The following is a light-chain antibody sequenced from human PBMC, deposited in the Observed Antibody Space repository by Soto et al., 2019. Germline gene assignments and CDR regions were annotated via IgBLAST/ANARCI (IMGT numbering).Light chain of an antibody. CDR2: DVS. Sequence: QSALTQPPSVSGSPGQSVTISCTGTSSDVGSSNGVSWYQQPPGTAPKLMIYDVSNRPSGVPDRFSGSKSGNTASLTISGLQAEDEADYSCSSYTRSSTYVFGTGTKVTVL. CDR3: SSYTRSSTYV. CDR1: SSDVGSSNG. J-gene: IGLJ1*01. V-gene: IGLV2-18*02.